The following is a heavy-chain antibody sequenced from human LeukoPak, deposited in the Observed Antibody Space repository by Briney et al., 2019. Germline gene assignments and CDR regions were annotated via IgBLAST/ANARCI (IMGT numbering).Heavy chain of an antibody. D-gene: IGHD5-24*01. CDR2: ISASGGST. CDR3: AKGDGLDY. V-gene: IGHV3-23*01. J-gene: IGHJ4*02. Sequence: PGGSLRLSCAASGFTFSKFAMSWVRQAPGKGLEWVSGISASGGSTYYAASVKGRFTISRDNSKNTLYLQMDSLRAEDTAVYYCAKGDGLDYWGQGTLVTVSS. CDR1: GFTFSKFA.